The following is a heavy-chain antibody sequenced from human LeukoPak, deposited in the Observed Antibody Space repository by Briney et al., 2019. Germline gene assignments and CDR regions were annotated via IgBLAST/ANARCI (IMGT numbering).Heavy chain of an antibody. CDR1: GGSISSSSYY. Sequence: SETLSLTCTVSGGSISSSSYYWGWIRQPPGKGLEWIGSIYYSGSTYYNPSLKSRVTISVDTSKNQFSLKLSSVTAADTAVYYCARMSGMVVRGVIPDYYYMGVWGKGTTVTVSS. D-gene: IGHD3-10*01. CDR3: ARMSGMVVRGVIPDYYYMGV. CDR2: IYYSGST. V-gene: IGHV4-39*01. J-gene: IGHJ6*03.